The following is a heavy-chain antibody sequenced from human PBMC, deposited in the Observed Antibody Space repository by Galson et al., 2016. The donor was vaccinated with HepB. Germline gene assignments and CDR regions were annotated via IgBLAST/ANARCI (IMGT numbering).Heavy chain of an antibody. D-gene: IGHD6-19*01. CDR2: IYYSGTT. CDR3: ARYAGYSSGWAFDS. CDR1: GGSISSSSNY. Sequence: ETLSLTCSVSGGSISSSSNYWGWMRQPPGKGLEWIGNIYYSGTTYYTPSLKSRVTISVDTSKNQFSLKVKSVTATDTAVYYCARYAGYSSGWAFDSWGLGNLVTVSS. V-gene: IGHV4-39*01. J-gene: IGHJ5*01.